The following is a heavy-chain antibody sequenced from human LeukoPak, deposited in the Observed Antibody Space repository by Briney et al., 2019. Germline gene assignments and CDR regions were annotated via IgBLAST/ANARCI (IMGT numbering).Heavy chain of an antibody. J-gene: IGHJ4*02. CDR2: IHHNGEMT. Sequence: GGSLRLSCAASGFTLTWHVMHWVRQAPGKALEYVSFIHHNGEMTSYAESVRGRFTVSRDNSKNTLFLELSSLRTDDTAVYYCAKDSRYCTNGVCPLGYWGQGTLVTVSS. D-gene: IGHD2-8*01. V-gene: IGHV3-64D*06. CDR3: AKDSRYCTNGVCPLGY. CDR1: GFTLTWHV.